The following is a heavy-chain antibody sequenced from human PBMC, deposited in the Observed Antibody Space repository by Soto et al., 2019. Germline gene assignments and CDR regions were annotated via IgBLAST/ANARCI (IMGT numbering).Heavy chain of an antibody. D-gene: IGHD1-1*01. CDR1: GFTVSNKD. CDR2: IYSNDNR. J-gene: IGHJ4*02. V-gene: IGHV3-53*01. CDR3: ARVIGGKEATGNMGSDH. Sequence: PGGSLRLSCVASGFTVSNKDMSWVRQAPGKGQEKVSIIYSNDNRYYADSVKGRFTISRDNSKNTLYLQLDSLRAEDTAVYFCARVIGGKEATGNMGSDHWGQGTPVTSPQ.